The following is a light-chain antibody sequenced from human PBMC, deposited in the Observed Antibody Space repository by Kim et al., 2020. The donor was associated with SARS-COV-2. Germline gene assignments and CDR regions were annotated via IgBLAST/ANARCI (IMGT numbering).Light chain of an antibody. V-gene: IGLV3-21*04. J-gene: IGLJ2*01. Sequence: SYELTQPPSVSVAPGKTARITCGGNNIGSKSVHWYQQKPGQAPVLVIYYDNDRPSGIPERFSGSNSGNTATLTISRVEAGDEADYYCQVWDGSNEHVIFGGGTKLTVL. CDR2: YDN. CDR3: QVWDGSNEHVI. CDR1: NIGSKS.